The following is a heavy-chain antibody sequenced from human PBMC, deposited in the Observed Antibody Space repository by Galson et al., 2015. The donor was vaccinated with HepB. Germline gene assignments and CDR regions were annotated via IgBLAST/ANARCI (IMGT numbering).Heavy chain of an antibody. V-gene: IGHV3-23*01. J-gene: IGHJ3*02. CDR2: ISASGGST. D-gene: IGHD5-18*01. CDR1: GFTFSTYG. CDR3: AVDTAVVEAFDI. Sequence: SLRLSCAASGFTFSTYGMSWVRQAPEKGLEWVSAISASGGSTFYAHSAKGRFTIFRDNSKNTLYVQMNSLTAEDTAVYHCAVDTAVVEAFDIWGQGTMVTVSS.